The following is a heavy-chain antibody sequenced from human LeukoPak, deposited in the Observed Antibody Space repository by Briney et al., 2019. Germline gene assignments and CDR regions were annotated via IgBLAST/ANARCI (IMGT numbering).Heavy chain of an antibody. Sequence: PSETLSLTCSVSGGSISSYYWSWIRQPAGKGLEWIGRIYTSGSTNYNPSLKSRVTISVDKSKNQFSLKLSSVTAADTAVYYCARDLEYSSSVRRYYYYYMDVWGKGTTVTVSS. J-gene: IGHJ6*03. CDR2: IYTSGST. CDR1: GGSISSYY. D-gene: IGHD6-6*01. V-gene: IGHV4-4*07. CDR3: ARDLEYSSSVRRYYYYYMDV.